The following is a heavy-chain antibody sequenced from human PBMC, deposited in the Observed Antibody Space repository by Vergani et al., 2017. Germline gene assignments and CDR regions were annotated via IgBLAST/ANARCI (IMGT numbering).Heavy chain of an antibody. CDR3: ARDLRAAAVGDPFYY. CDR1: GFTFSSYS. CDR2: ISSSSSYI. Sequence: EVQLVESGGGLVKPGGSLRLSCAASGFTFSSYSMNWVRQAPGKGLEWVSFISSSSSYIYYADSVKGRFTISRDNAKNSLYLQMDSLRAEDTAVYYCARDLRAAAVGDPFYYWGQGTLVTVSS. D-gene: IGHD6-13*01. V-gene: IGHV3-21*01. J-gene: IGHJ4*02.